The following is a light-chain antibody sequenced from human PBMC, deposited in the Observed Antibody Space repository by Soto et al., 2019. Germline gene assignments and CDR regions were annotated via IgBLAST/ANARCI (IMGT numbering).Light chain of an antibody. Sequence: AIQMTQSPSSLSASVGDRVTITCRASQGIRNDLDWFQQKPGKAPKLLIYAASNLQSGVPARFSGSGSSTDFTPTISSLQPEDFATYYCLQKYFYPFTFGPGTKVDIK. J-gene: IGKJ3*01. CDR1: QGIRND. V-gene: IGKV1-6*01. CDR2: AAS. CDR3: LQKYFYPFT.